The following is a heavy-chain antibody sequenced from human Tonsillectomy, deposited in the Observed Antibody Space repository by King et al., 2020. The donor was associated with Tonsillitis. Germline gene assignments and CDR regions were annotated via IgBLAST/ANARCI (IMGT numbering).Heavy chain of an antibody. D-gene: IGHD3-22*01. CDR3: ASGLYYYDRSGYYSPAGGDY. CDR2: IDSDATST. J-gene: IGHJ4*02. Sequence: VQLVESGGGLVQPGGSLRLSCAASGFTFSSYWMHWVRQAPGKGLVWVSRIDSDATSTSYADSVKGRFTISRDNAKNTLYLQMNSIRVEDTAVYYCASGLYYYDRSGYYSPAGGDYWGQGTLVTVSS. CDR1: GFTFSSYW. V-gene: IGHV3-74*01.